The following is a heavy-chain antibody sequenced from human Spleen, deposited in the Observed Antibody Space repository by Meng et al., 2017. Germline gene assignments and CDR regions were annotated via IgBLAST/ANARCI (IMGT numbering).Heavy chain of an antibody. D-gene: IGHD6-19*01. CDR3: ARVVAGTGDY. V-gene: IGHV4-34*01. Sequence: QVQLQQWGAGLLKPSETLSLTCVVSGGSFSDYYWSWIRQPPGKGLEWIGEINHSGSTNYNPSLESRATISVDTSQNNLSLKLSSVTAADTAVYYCARVVAGTGDYWGQGTLVTVSS. CDR1: GGSFSDYY. CDR2: INHSGST. J-gene: IGHJ4*02.